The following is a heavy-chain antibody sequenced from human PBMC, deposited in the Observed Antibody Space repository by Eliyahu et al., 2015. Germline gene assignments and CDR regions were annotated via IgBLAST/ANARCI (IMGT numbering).Heavy chain of an antibody. V-gene: IGHV4-30-4*01. CDR2: IFHSGST. J-gene: IGHJ5*02. Sequence: QVQLQESGPGLVKPSQTLSLTCTVSGGSLRSGDYYWSWIRQPPGKGLEWIGYIFHSGSTYYNPSLKSRLTISIDTSKNQFSLKLRSVTAADTAVYYCATGWGRSGDLSAFDPWGQGTLVTVSS. CDR1: GGSLRSGDYY. D-gene: IGHD3-16*01. CDR3: ATGWGRSGDLSAFDP.